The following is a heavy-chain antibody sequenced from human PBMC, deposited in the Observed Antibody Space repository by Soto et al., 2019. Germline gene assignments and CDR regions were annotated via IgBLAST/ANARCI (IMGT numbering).Heavy chain of an antibody. CDR2: IYPGDSDT. CDR1: GYSFTSYW. V-gene: IGHV5-51*01. CDR3: ARTSAAGKNYYAMDV. J-gene: IGHJ6*02. Sequence: PGESLKISCKGSGYSFTSYWIAWVRQVPGKGLEWMGIIYPGDSDTRYSPSFQGQVTILADKSISTAYLQWSSLKASDTAMYYCARTSAAGKNYYAMDVWGQGTTVTVSS. D-gene: IGHD6-13*01.